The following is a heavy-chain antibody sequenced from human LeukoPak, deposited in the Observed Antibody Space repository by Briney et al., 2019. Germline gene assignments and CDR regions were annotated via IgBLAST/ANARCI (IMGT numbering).Heavy chain of an antibody. CDR3: ARKWLVLAPGAYKWFEP. J-gene: IGHJ5*02. CDR1: GGSFSGYY. D-gene: IGHD6-19*01. V-gene: IGHV4-34*01. CDR2: INHSGST. Sequence: PSETLSLTCGVYGGSFSGYYWSWIRQPPGKGLEWIGEINHSGSTNYNPSLKSRVTISVDTSKNQFSLKLSSVTAADTAVYYCARKWLVLAPGAYKWFEPWAQGTMVIVSS.